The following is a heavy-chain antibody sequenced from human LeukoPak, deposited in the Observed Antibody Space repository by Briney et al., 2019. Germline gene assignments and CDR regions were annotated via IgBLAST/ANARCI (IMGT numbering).Heavy chain of an antibody. CDR3: ARQWADDFWNNYYGMDV. CDR2: MNPNSGNT. D-gene: IGHD3-3*01. V-gene: IGHV1-8*01. CDR1: GYTFTSYD. Sequence: GASVKVSCKASGYTFTSYDINWVRQATGQGLEWMGWMNPNSGNTGYAQKFQGRVTMTRNTSISTAYMELSSLRSEDTAVYYCARQWADDFWNNYYGMDVWGQGTTVTVSS. J-gene: IGHJ6*02.